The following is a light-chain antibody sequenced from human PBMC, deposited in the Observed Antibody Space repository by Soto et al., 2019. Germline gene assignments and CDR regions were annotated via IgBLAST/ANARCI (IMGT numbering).Light chain of an antibody. CDR3: QQRATSALT. J-gene: IGKJ4*01. Sequence: EIVLTQSPATVSLSPGERVTLSCRASQSVNIYLAWYQQKPGQAPRLLIYDASNRATGVPARFSGSGSGTALTLTIRRLESVDFAIYYCQQRATSALTFGGGTKVEIK. CDR2: DAS. V-gene: IGKV3-11*01. CDR1: QSVNIY.